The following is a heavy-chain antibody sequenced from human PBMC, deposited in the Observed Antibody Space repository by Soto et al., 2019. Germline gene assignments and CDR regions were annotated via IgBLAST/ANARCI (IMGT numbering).Heavy chain of an antibody. Sequence: KPSETLSLTCSVSGVSISNLDYFWAWIRQPPGQALEYIGYIYKSATTYYNPSFESRVAISVDTSKSQFSLNVTSVTAADTAVYFCARGRYCLTGRCFPNWFDSWGQGALVTVSS. J-gene: IGHJ5*01. CDR1: GVSISNLDYF. CDR2: IYKSATT. CDR3: ARGRYCLTGRCFPNWFDS. V-gene: IGHV4-30-4*01. D-gene: IGHD7-27*01.